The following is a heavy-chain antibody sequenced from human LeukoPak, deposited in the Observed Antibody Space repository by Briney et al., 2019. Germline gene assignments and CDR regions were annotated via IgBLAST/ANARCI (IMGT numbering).Heavy chain of an antibody. CDR2: IYYSGST. J-gene: IGHJ4*02. V-gene: IGHV4-59*01. D-gene: IGHD3-3*01. CDR3: VRSDDFWSGYYGY. CDR1: GGSITSYY. Sequence: SETLSLTCTVSGGSITSYYWSWIRQPPGKGLEWIGYIYYSGSTNYNPSLKSRVTISVDTSKNQFSLKLSSVTAADTAVYYCVRSDDFWSGYYGYWGQGTLVTVSS.